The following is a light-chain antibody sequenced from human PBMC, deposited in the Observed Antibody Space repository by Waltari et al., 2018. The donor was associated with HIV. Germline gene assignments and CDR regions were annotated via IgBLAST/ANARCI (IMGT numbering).Light chain of an antibody. CDR2: DVS. J-gene: IGLJ1*01. Sequence: QSALTQPASVSGSPGQSITISCTGTSSDVGGYNYVSWYQQHPGKAPKLMIYDVSNRPSGVSNRFSDSRSGNTASLTISVLQAEDEADYYCSSYTSSNTLPYVFGTGTKVTVL. CDR1: SSDVGGYNY. V-gene: IGLV2-14*03. CDR3: SSYTSSNTLPYV.